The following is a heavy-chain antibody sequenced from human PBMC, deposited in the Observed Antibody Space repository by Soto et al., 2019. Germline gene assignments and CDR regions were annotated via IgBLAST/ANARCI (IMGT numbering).Heavy chain of an antibody. J-gene: IGHJ5*02. V-gene: IGHV3-49*03. CDR2: IRSKAYGGTT. CDR3: TRAYVVVVAAVWFDP. Sequence: GSLRLSCTASGFTFGDYAMSWFRQAPGKGLEWVGFIRSKAYGGTTEYAASVKGRFTISRDDSKSIACLQMNSLKTEDTAVYYCTRAYVVVVAAVWFDPWGQGTLVTVSS. CDR1: GFTFGDYA. D-gene: IGHD2-15*01.